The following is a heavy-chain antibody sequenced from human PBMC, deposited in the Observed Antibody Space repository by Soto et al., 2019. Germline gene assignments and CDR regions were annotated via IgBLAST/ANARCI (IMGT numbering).Heavy chain of an antibody. Sequence: QVHLVQSGAEVKKPGASVKVSCKTSGYTFISYAIHWVRQAPGQRPEWMGYINTANGDTKYSQKFQDRMTITSDTSARTAYVELSSLTSEDTAVYYCDCLPYLSGRTDYWGQGTLVSVSS. CDR3: DCLPYLSGRTDY. D-gene: IGHD6-19*01. CDR1: GYTFISYA. CDR2: INTANGDT. J-gene: IGHJ4*02. V-gene: IGHV1-3*04.